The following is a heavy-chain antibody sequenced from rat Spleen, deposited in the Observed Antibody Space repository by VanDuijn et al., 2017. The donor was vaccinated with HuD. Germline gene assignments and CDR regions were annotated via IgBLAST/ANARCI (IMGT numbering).Heavy chain of an antibody. D-gene: IGHD1-6*01. CDR3: AGSRTTDFRVMDA. J-gene: IGHJ4*01. CDR1: GYSITSSYR. V-gene: IGHV3-3*01. Sequence: EVQLQESGPGLVKPSQSLSLTCSVTGYSITSSYRWNWIRKFPGNKLEWMGYINSAGSTNYNPSLKSRIPITRDTSKNQFFLQVNSVTAEDTATYYCAGSRTTDFRVMDAWGQGASVTVSS. CDR2: INSAGST.